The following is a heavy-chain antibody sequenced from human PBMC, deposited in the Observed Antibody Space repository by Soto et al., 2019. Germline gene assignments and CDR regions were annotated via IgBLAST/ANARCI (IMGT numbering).Heavy chain of an antibody. J-gene: IGHJ4*02. D-gene: IGHD3-16*01. CDR1: GFTYESYA. Sequence: VQLVESGGGLVQPGGSLRLSCAASGFTYESYAMSWVRQAPGKGLEWVSGINSGGTVAHYADSVKGRFAISRDNSKNTLSLEMNSLRVDDTGLYYCAISTGGFGGLFVVPSDYWGQGTLVTVSS. V-gene: IGHV3-23*04. CDR2: INSGGTVA. CDR3: AISTGGFGGLFVVPSDY.